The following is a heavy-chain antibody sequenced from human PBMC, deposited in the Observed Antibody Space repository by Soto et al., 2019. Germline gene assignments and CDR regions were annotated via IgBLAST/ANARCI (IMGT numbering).Heavy chain of an antibody. CDR3: ANARATYGLLTHDY. CDR2: LTGSSSNT. V-gene: IGHV3-23*01. Sequence: EMHLLESGGGLVQPGGSLRLSCAASGFSFRNYAMSWVRQAPGKGLEWISTLTGSSSNTYYADSVKGRFAISRDNSRNTLYLQMHSLTAEDTAVYYCANARATYGLLTHDYWGQGTLVTVSS. CDR1: GFSFRNYA. J-gene: IGHJ4*02. D-gene: IGHD3-9*01.